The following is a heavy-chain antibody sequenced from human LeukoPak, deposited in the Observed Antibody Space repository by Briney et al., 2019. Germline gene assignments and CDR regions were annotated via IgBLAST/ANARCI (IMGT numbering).Heavy chain of an antibody. D-gene: IGHD2-15*01. CDR3: ARSPICSGGSCYSGYFDY. J-gene: IGHJ4*02. V-gene: IGHV3-66*01. CDR2: IYSGGST. Sequence: GGSLRLSCAASGFTFSSNYMSWVRQAPGKGLEWVSVIYSGGSTYYADSVKGIFTISRDNSKNTLYLQMNSLRAEDTAVYYCARSPICSGGSCYSGYFDYWGQGTLVTVSS. CDR1: GFTFSSNY.